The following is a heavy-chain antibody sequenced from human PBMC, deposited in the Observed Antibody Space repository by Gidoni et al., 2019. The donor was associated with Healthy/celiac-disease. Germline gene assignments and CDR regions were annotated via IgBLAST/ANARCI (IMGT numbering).Heavy chain of an antibody. CDR3: ARVSGGGNWFDP. J-gene: IGHJ5*02. D-gene: IGHD1-1*01. CDR2: INPNSGGT. V-gene: IGHV1-2*06. Sequence: QVQLVQSGAEVQKPGASVKVSCTASGYTFTGYYMHWVRPAPGQGLEWMGRINPNSGGTNYAQKFQGRVTMTRDTSISTAYMELSRLRSDDTAVYYCARVSGGGNWFDPWGQGTLVTVSS. CDR1: GYTFTGYY.